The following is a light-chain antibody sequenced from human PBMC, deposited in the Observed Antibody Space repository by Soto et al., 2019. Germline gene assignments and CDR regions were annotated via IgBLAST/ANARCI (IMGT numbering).Light chain of an antibody. V-gene: IGKV1-39*01. CDR1: QSITNY. J-gene: IGKJ2*01. Sequence: DIQMTQSPSSLSASVGDRVTITCRTSQSITNYLNWYQQKPGKAPKLLIYAASTLQSGVPSRFSGSGSGTDFTLTISSLQPGDFSTYYCQQSDSTPYTFGQGTKVEI. CDR2: AAS. CDR3: QQSDSTPYT.